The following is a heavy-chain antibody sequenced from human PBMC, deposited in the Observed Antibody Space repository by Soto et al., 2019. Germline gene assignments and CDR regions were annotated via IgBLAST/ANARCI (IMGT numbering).Heavy chain of an antibody. J-gene: IGHJ6*02. CDR1: GASISSTSYY. Sequence: PSETLSLTCTVSGASISSTSYYWGWIRQPPGKGLEWIGSFYYSGSTYYNPSLKSRAIISDDTSKNQFSLTLTSVTAADTAVYYCAREDSYGWSGESLDVWGQGTTVTVSS. CDR3: AREDSYGWSGESLDV. D-gene: IGHD6-19*01. V-gene: IGHV4-39*07. CDR2: FYYSGST.